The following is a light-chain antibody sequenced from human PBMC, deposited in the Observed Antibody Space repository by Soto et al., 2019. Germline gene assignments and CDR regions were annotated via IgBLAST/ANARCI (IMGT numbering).Light chain of an antibody. V-gene: IGKV2-28*01. Sequence: DIVLTQSPLSLPVTPVEPASISCRSSQSLLQRSGYHYLDWYLQKPGQSPQLLLYLGSNRATGVPDRFSGSGSGTDLTLKISRVEAEDVGVYYCLHALQPPPAFGQGTKVELK. CDR2: LGS. CDR3: LHALQPPPA. J-gene: IGKJ1*01. CDR1: QSLLQRSGYHY.